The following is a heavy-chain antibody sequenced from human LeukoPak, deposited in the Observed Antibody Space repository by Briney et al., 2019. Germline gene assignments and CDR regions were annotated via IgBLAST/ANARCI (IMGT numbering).Heavy chain of an antibody. CDR3: AKAEGYDISTGRDY. D-gene: IGHD3-9*01. J-gene: IGHJ4*02. V-gene: IGHV3-23*01. CDR2: IGASGGST. Sequence: PGGSLRLSCATSGFPFSSYSMSWVRQAPGKGLEWVSGIGASGGSTYYADSVKGRFTISRDNSKNTLYLQMNSLRTEDTAVYYCAKAEGYDISTGRDYGAQGPLVTVSS. CDR1: GFPFSSYS.